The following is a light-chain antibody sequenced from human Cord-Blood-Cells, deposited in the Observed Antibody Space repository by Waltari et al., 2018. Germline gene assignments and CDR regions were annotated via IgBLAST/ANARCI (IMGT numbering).Light chain of an antibody. CDR3: QQYGSSPLT. Sequence: ELVLMQSPGTLSLSPGERAPLSCRASQSVSSSYLAWYQQKPGQAPRLLIYGASSRATGIPDRFSGSGSGTDFTLTISRLEPEDFTVYYCQQYGSSPLTFGGGTKVEIK. CDR2: GAS. V-gene: IGKV3-20*01. CDR1: QSVSSSY. J-gene: IGKJ4*01.